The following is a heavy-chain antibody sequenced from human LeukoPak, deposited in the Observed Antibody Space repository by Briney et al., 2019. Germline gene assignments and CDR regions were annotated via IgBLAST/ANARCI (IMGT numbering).Heavy chain of an antibody. CDR1: GFTFSSYS. J-gene: IGHJ4*02. V-gene: IGHV3-21*01. D-gene: IGHD2-2*01. CDR3: AKDQGQAVVPRRFDN. CDR2: ISSSSSYI. Sequence: PGGSLRLSCAASGFTFSSYSMNWVRQALGKGLEWVSSISSSSSYIYYADSVKGRFTISRDNAKNSLYLQMNSLRAEDTAVYYCAKDQGQAVVPRRFDNWGQGTLVTVSS.